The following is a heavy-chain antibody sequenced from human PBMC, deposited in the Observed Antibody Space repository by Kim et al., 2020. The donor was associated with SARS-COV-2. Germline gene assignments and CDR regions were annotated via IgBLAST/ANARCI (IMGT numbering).Heavy chain of an antibody. V-gene: IGHV3-48*03. CDR2: ISSSGDAI. CDR1: GFTFSSFE. J-gene: IGHJ4*02. D-gene: IGHD3-10*01. CDR3: AREGSYYYGSGSYYKPRTAIXY. Sequence: GGSLRLSCAASGFTFSSFEMNWVRQAPGKGLEWVSYISSSGDAIYYADSVKGXFTISRDIAGNSLYLQMNSLRAEDTAVYYCAREGSYYYGSGSYYKPRTAIXYWGQGTLVTVSS.